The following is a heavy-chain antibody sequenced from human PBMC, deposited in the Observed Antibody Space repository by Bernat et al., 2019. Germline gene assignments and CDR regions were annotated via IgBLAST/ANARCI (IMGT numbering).Heavy chain of an antibody. Sequence: QVQLVESGGGVVQPGRSLRLSCAASGFTFSSYGMHWVRRAPGKGLEWVAVISYDGSNKYYADSVKGRFTISRDNSKNTLYLQMNSLRAEDTAVYYCAKSEGSSLDYWGQGTLVTVSS. CDR3: AKSEGSSLDY. V-gene: IGHV3-30*18. J-gene: IGHJ4*02. D-gene: IGHD2-2*01. CDR2: ISYDGSNK. CDR1: GFTFSSYG.